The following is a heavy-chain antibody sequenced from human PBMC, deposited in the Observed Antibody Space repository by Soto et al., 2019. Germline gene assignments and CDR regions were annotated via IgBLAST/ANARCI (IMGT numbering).Heavy chain of an antibody. J-gene: IGHJ4*02. V-gene: IGHV1-2*02. CDR3: ARGDILTGYFDF. CDR2: INPNSGGT. Sequence: ASVKVSCKASGYTFTGYYMHWVRQAPGQGLEWMGWINPNSGGTNYAQNLQGRITLTTDTSTSTAYMELRSLTLDDTALYFCARGDILTGYFDFWGQGTLVTVSS. D-gene: IGHD3-9*01. CDR1: GYTFTGYY.